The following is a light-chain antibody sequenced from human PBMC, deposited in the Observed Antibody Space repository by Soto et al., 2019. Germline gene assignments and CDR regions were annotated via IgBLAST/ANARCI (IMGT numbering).Light chain of an antibody. J-gene: IGKJ1*01. CDR2: GAS. Sequence: EIVLTQSLGTLSLSPGERASLSCRASQSVGNNYLAWYQQKPGQAPRLLIFGASSRATGIPDRFSGSGSGTDFTLTISRLEPEDFAVYYCQQYAGSPPRTFGQGTKVEIK. CDR1: QSVGNNY. CDR3: QQYAGSPPRT. V-gene: IGKV3-20*01.